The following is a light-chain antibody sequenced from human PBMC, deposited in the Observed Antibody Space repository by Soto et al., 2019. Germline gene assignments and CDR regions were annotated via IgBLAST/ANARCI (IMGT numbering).Light chain of an antibody. CDR1: QAIGTN. Sequence: EIVMTQSPGTLSVSPGERATLSCRASQAIGTNLAWYQQRPGQAPRLLIYAASSRATDIPARFTGRGSGTEFTLTISSLQPDDFAVYFCKQYSNWPLYTFGQGTKLEI. V-gene: IGKV3-15*01. J-gene: IGKJ2*01. CDR2: AAS. CDR3: KQYSNWPLYT.